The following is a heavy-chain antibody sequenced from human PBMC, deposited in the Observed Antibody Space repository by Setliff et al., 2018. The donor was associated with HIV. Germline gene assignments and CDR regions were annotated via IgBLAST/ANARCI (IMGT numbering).Heavy chain of an antibody. CDR1: GYTFSSYW. D-gene: IGHD2-21*02. V-gene: IGHV5-51*01. J-gene: IGHJ1*01. CDR2: IYAGDSDT. CDR3: ATSDFGGNSGHFQH. Sequence: PGESLKISCKGSGYTFSSYWIGWVRQMPGKGLEWMGIIYAGDSDTRYSPAFQGQVTISAHKSISTAYLQWSSLKASDTAIYYCATSDFGGNSGHFQHWGQGTLVTV.